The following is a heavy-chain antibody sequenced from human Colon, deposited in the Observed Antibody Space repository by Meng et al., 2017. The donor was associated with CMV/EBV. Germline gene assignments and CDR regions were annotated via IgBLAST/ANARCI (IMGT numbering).Heavy chain of an antibody. D-gene: IGHD3-22*01. Sequence: GSLRLSCTVSGGSISSYYWSWIRQPPGKGLEWIGYIYYSGSTNYNPSLKSRVTISVDTSKNQFSLKLSSVTAADTAVYYCARFTTNYAFDIWGQGIMVTVSS. J-gene: IGHJ3*02. CDR2: IYYSGST. V-gene: IGHV4-59*01. CDR3: ARFTTNYAFDI. CDR1: GGSISSYY.